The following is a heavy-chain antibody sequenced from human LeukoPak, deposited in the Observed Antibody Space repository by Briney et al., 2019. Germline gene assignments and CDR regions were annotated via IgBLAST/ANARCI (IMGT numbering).Heavy chain of an antibody. Sequence: GGSLRLSCAASGFPFSRYWMSWVRQAPGKGLEWVANIKPDGSEKHYVDSVKGRFTFSRDNAKNSLYLQMNGLRAEDMAVHYCARLAAGSDYFDYWGQGTLVTVSS. CDR3: ARLAAGSDYFDY. CDR1: GFPFSRYW. D-gene: IGHD6-13*01. J-gene: IGHJ4*02. CDR2: IKPDGSEK. V-gene: IGHV3-7*04.